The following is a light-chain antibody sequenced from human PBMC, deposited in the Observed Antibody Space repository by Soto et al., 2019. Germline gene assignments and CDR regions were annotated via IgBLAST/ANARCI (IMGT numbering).Light chain of an antibody. CDR3: QSADSSGTYVV. CDR1: ALPKQY. Sequence: SYELTQPPSVSVSPGQTARITCSGDALPKQYAYWYQKKPGQAPVLVIYKDSERPSGIPERFSGSSSGTTVTLTISGVQAEEEADYYCQSADSSGTYVVFGGGTKLTVL. CDR2: KDS. J-gene: IGLJ2*01. V-gene: IGLV3-25*02.